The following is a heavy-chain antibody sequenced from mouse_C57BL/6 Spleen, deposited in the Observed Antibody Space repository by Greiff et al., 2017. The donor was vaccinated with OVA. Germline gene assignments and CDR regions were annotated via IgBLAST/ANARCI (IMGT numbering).Heavy chain of an antibody. Sequence: QVQLQQSGAELVKPGASVKMSCKASGYTFTSYWITWVKQRPGQGLAWIGDIYPGSGSTNYNEKFKSKATLTVDTASSTAYMQLSSLTSEDSAVYYCARPGNYGAMDYWGQGTSVTVSS. CDR2: IYPGSGST. V-gene: IGHV1-55*01. CDR3: ARPGNYGAMDY. D-gene: IGHD2-1*01. J-gene: IGHJ4*01. CDR1: GYTFTSYW.